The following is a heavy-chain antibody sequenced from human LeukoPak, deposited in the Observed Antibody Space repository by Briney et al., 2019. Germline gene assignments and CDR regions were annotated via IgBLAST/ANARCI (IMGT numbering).Heavy chain of an antibody. D-gene: IGHD3-9*01. Sequence: ASVKVSXKVSGYTLTELSMHWVRQAPGKGLEWMGGFDPEDGETIYAQRFQGRVTMTEDASTDTAYMELSSLRSEDTAVYYCATDLTYSFDYWGQGTLVTVSS. CDR3: ATDLTYSFDY. V-gene: IGHV1-24*01. CDR1: GYTLTELS. CDR2: FDPEDGET. J-gene: IGHJ4*02.